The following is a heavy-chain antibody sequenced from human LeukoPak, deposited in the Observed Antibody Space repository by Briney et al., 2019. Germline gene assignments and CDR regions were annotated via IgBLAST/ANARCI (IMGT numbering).Heavy chain of an antibody. CDR2: IWYDGSNK. Sequence: PGGSLRLSCAASGFTFSSYGMHWVRQAPGKGLEWVAVIWYDGSNKYYADSVKGRFTISRDNSKNTLYLQMNSLRAEDTAVYYCARVAEYQLLRSAFDIWGQGTMVTVSS. V-gene: IGHV3-33*01. CDR3: ARVAEYQLLRSAFDI. D-gene: IGHD2-2*01. CDR1: GFTFSSYG. J-gene: IGHJ3*02.